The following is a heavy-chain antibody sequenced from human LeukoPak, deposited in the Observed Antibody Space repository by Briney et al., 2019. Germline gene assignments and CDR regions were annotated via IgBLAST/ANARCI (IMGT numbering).Heavy chain of an antibody. CDR2: IYTSGST. V-gene: IGHV4-4*07. J-gene: IGHJ5*02. Sequence: SETLSLTCTVSGGSISSYYWSWIRQPAGKGLEWIGRIYTSGSTNYNPSLKSRVTMSVDTSKNQFSLKLSSVTAADTAVYYCARDGSEAARRENWFDPWGQGTLVTVSS. D-gene: IGHD6-6*01. CDR1: GGSISSYY. CDR3: ARDGSEAARRENWFDP.